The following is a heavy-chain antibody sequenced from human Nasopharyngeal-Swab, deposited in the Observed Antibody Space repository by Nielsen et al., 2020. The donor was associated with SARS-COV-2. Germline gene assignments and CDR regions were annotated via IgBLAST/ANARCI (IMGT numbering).Heavy chain of an antibody. D-gene: IGHD5-12*01. CDR1: GYTFTSFA. V-gene: IGHV1-3*01. J-gene: IGHJ4*02. CDR2: INGGNGNT. Sequence: ASVKVSCKASGYTFTSFAMHWVRQAPGQRLEWMGWINGGNGNTKYSQKFQGRVTFTRDTSASTAYMELGSLRSEDTAVYYCASVDMGDYWGQGTLVTVSS. CDR3: ASVDMGDY.